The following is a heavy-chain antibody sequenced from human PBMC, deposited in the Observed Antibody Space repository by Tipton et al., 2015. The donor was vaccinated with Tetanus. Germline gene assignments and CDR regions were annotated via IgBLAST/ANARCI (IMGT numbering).Heavy chain of an antibody. CDR1: GGSISSSSYY. Sequence: TLSLTCTVSGGSISSSSYYWGWIRQPPGKRLEWIGSIYYSGSAYHNPSLKSRVTISVDTSKNQFSLKLSSVTAADTAVYYCARDRGLTTGGGIGMDVWGQGTTVTVSS. CDR2: IYYSGSA. J-gene: IGHJ6*02. D-gene: IGHD4-17*01. CDR3: ARDRGLTTGGGIGMDV. V-gene: IGHV4-39*07.